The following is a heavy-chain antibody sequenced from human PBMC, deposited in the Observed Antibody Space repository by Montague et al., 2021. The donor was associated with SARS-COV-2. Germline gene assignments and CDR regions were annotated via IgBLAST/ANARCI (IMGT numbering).Heavy chain of an antibody. CDR2: IFYSGST. V-gene: IGHV4-39*07. Sequence: SETLSLTCTVSGGSITGSSYYWAWVRRSPGKGLEWLGSIFYSGSTYDNPSPKSRVTMSLDTSKNQFSLNLTSVTAADTAVYYCARPGRDRSAWNPWDWFDPWGQGITVTDSS. D-gene: IGHD3-22*01. CDR1: GGSITGSSYY. CDR3: ARPGRDRSAWNPWDWFDP. J-gene: IGHJ5*02.